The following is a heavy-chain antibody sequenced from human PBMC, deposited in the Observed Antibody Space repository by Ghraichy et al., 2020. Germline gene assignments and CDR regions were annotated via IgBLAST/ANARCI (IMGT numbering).Heavy chain of an antibody. J-gene: IGHJ5*02. Sequence: SETLSLTCTVSGGSISSSSYYWGWIRQPPGKGLEWIGSIYYSGSTYYNPSLKSRVTISVDTSKNQFSLKLSSVTAADTAVYYCARRGYSYGSSLLGRWFDPWGQGTLVTVSS. D-gene: IGHD5-18*01. CDR2: IYYSGST. V-gene: IGHV4-39*01. CDR1: GGSISSSSYY. CDR3: ARRGYSYGSSLLGRWFDP.